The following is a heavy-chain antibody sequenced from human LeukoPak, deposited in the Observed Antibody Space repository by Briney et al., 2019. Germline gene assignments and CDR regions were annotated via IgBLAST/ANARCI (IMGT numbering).Heavy chain of an antibody. CDR3: ARGGTAYTNDY. Sequence: PSETLSLTCTVSGGFTSPYKWSWIRQPPGKGLEWIGYIFYSGSTNYNPSLKTRVTISVDTSKNQFSLNLTSVTAADTAVYYCARGGTAYTNDYWGQGTLVTVSS. D-gene: IGHD3-16*01. CDR2: IFYSGST. J-gene: IGHJ4*02. CDR1: GGFTSPYK. V-gene: IGHV4-59*08.